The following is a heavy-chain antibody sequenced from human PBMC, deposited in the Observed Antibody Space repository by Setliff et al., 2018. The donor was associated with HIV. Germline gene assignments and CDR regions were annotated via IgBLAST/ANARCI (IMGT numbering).Heavy chain of an antibody. D-gene: IGHD3-10*01. J-gene: IGHJ4*02. V-gene: IGHV4-34*01. CDR1: GGSFNDYY. CDR2: IDHSGNI. Sequence: PSETLSLTCAVYGGSFNDYYWTWIRQPPGKGLEWIGEIDHSGNIKYHASLKSRVTISKDTSKNQISLKLRSVTAADTAVYYCARVPRITMVRGVIITLSYFDYWGQGTLVTVSS. CDR3: ARVPRITMVRGVIITLSYFDY.